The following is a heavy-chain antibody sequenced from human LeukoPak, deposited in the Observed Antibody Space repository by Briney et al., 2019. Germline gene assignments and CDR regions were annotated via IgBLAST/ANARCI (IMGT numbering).Heavy chain of an antibody. J-gene: IGHJ5*02. CDR1: GASITNDDYY. Sequence: SETLSLICTVSGASITNDDYYWSWIRQHPGKGLEWIGYIYFSGSTYYNPTLKSRASVSVDTSKSQFSLRLTSVTAADTAVYYCARRAPFSNWFDPWGQGTLVIVSS. CDR3: ARRAPFSNWFDP. V-gene: IGHV4-31*03. D-gene: IGHD2-2*01. CDR2: IYFSGST.